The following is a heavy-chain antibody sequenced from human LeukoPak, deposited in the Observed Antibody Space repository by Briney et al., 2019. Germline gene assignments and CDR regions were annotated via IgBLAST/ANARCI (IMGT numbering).Heavy chain of an antibody. Sequence: PGGSLRLSCAASGFTFDDYAMHWVRQAPGKGLEWVSGISWNSGSIGYADSVKGRFTISRDNAKNSLYLQMNSLRAEDTALYYCAKGSDFWSGSIWGQGTMVTVSS. CDR2: ISWNSGSI. CDR1: GFTFDDYA. V-gene: IGHV3-9*01. CDR3: AKGSDFWSGSI. D-gene: IGHD3-3*01. J-gene: IGHJ3*02.